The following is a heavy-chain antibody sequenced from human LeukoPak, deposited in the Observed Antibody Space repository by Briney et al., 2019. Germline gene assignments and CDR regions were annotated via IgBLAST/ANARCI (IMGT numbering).Heavy chain of an antibody. CDR1: GYTFTGYG. Sequence: ASVKVSCTASGYTFTGYGISWVRQAPGQGLEWMGWISAYNGNTNYAQKLQGRVTMTTDTSTSTAYMELRSLRSDDTAVYYCARGEDCSGGSCYSVWFDPWGQGTLVTVSS. CDR2: ISAYNGNT. CDR3: ARGEDCSGGSCYSVWFDP. J-gene: IGHJ5*02. D-gene: IGHD2-15*01. V-gene: IGHV1-18*01.